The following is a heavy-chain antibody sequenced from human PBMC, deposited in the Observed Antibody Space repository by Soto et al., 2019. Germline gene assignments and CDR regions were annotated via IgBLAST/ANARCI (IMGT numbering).Heavy chain of an antibody. J-gene: IGHJ4*02. CDR3: ARGLASGDY. V-gene: IGHV1-46*03. CDR2: INPNGGST. CDR1: GYTLTSFY. D-gene: IGHD6-6*01. Sequence: GASVKVSCKASGYTLTSFYIHWVQQAPGQGLEWMGIINPNGGSTNYAHNFQGRVTMTRDTSTSTVYMDLSSLRSEDTAVYYCARGLASGDYWGQGTLVTVSS.